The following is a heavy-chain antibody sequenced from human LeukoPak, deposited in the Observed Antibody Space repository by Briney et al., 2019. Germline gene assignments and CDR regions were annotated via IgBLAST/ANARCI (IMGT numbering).Heavy chain of an antibody. V-gene: IGHV4-34*01. CDR2: INHSGST. D-gene: IGHD2-15*01. Sequence: SETLSLTCVVYGGSFSGYYWSWIRQPPGKGLEWIGEINHSGSTNYNPSLKSRVTISVDTSKNQFSLKLSSVTAADTAVYYCARGYCSGGSCYSGMCFDYWGQGTLVTVSS. CDR3: ARGYCSGGSCYSGMCFDY. J-gene: IGHJ4*02. CDR1: GGSFSGYY.